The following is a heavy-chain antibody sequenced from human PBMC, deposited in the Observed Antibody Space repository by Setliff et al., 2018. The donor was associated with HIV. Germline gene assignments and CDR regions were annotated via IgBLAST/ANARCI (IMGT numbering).Heavy chain of an antibody. CDR1: GGSFGVYR. V-gene: IGHV4-4*07. Sequence: SETLSLTCTISGGSFGVYRWSWCRQSAGRGMEWIGRIDSSGTTAYKPSLKGRVAIFVDTSRNQFSLRVTSVTAADTAVYFCARDRHSSGLGSYGPWGPGILVTVSS. J-gene: IGHJ5*02. D-gene: IGHD3-10*01. CDR3: ARDRHSSGLGSYGP. CDR2: IDSSGTT.